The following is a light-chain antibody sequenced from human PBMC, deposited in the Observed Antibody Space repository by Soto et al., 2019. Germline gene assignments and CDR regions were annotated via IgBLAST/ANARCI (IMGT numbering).Light chain of an antibody. V-gene: IGLV2-8*01. J-gene: IGLJ2*01. CDR2: EVS. CDR3: SSYAGSNNVV. CDR1: SSDVGGYNY. Sequence: QPVLTQPPSASGSPGQSVTISCTGTSSDVGGYNYVSWYQQHPGKAPKLMIYEVSKRPSGVPDRFSGSKSGNTASLTVSGLQAEDEGDYYCSSYAGSNNVVFGGGTKLTVL.